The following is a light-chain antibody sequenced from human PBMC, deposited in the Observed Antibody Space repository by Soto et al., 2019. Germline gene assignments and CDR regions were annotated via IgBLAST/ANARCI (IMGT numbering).Light chain of an antibody. V-gene: IGKV3-20*01. CDR1: QSVSSY. J-gene: IGKJ4*01. CDR3: QQYASSIT. CDR2: DAS. Sequence: EIVLTQSPATLSLSPGERATLSCRASQSVSSYLAWYQQRPGQAPRLLIYDASSRATGIPHRFSGSGSWTDFTLTISRLEPEDFAVYYCQQYASSITFGGGTKVDIK.